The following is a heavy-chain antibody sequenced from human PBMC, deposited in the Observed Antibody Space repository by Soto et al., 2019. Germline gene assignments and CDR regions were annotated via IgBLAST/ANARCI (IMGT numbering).Heavy chain of an antibody. V-gene: IGHV3-21*01. D-gene: IGHD5-18*01. CDR1: GFPCSSHS. J-gene: IGHJ4*02. CDR2: ISSSSSYI. Sequence: GGSPSLPCTASGFPCSSHSRIWVRQAPGKGLEWVSSISSSSSYIYYADSVKGRFTISRDNAKNSLYLQMNSLRAEDTAVYYCARDIRKTAMVTTVGYWGQGTLVTVSS. CDR3: ARDIRKTAMVTTVGY.